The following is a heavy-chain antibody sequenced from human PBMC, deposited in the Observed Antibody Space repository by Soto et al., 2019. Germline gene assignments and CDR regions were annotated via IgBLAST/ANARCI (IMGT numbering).Heavy chain of an antibody. CDR2: IYYSGNS. D-gene: IGHD2-8*02. J-gene: IGHJ4*02. V-gene: IGHV4-39*02. Sequence: PSETLSLTCAASGGSIISTSYYWGWLRQPPGKGLDWIAYIYYSGNSYYNPSLKSRVTISVDTSKNQFSLKLTSVTAADTAVYYCARDKITGLFDYWGQGTLVTVSS. CDR3: ARDKITGLFDY. CDR1: GGSIISTSYY.